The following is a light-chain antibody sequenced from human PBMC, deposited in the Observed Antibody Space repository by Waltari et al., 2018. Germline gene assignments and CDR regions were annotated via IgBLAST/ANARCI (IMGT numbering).Light chain of an antibody. CDR1: QSILYSSNNKNY. Sequence: DIVMTQSPDSLAVSLGERATINCKSSQSILYSSNNKNYLAWYQHKPGQPPKLHIYWASTRESGVPDRFSGSGSVTDFTLTSSSLQAEDVAVYYCQQYYTTPSVTFGQGTRLEIK. J-gene: IGKJ5*01. CDR2: WAS. CDR3: QQYYTTPSVT. V-gene: IGKV4-1*01.